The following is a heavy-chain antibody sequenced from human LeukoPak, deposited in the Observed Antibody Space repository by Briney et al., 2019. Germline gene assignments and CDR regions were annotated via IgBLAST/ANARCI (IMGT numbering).Heavy chain of an antibody. CDR3: ARGQQLFQPNFDY. CDR2: VYNGGST. Sequence: TGGSLRLSCAASGFTVSSYYMTWVRQAPGKGLDWVSIVYNGGSTYYADSVKGRFTISRDNSKNTLSLQMNSLRAEDTAVYYCARGQQLFQPNFDYWGQGTLVTVSS. CDR1: GFTVSSYY. V-gene: IGHV3-66*01. D-gene: IGHD6-13*01. J-gene: IGHJ4*02.